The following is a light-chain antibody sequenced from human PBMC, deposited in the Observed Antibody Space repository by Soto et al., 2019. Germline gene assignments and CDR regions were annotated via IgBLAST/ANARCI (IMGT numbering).Light chain of an antibody. CDR3: GTLDSSLSAGV. V-gene: IGLV1-51*02. CDR2: ENN. Sequence: QSVLTQPPSVSAAPGQKVTISCSGSSSNIGNNYVSWYQQLPGTAPKLLIYENNKRPSGIPDRFSGSKSGTSATLGITGLQTGDEADYYCGTLDSSLSAGVFGGGTNLTVL. J-gene: IGLJ2*01. CDR1: SSNIGNNY.